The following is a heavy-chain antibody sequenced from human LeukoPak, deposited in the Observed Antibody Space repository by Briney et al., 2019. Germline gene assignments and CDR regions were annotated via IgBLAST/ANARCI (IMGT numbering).Heavy chain of an antibody. CDR3: GRDNGDCSGGKCRALDAFDI. J-gene: IGHJ3*02. D-gene: IGHD2-15*01. Sequence: SETLSLTCAVSGGSISSGGYSWSWIRQPPGKGLEWIGYIYYSGSTYYNPSLKSRVTISVDTSKNQFSLKLSSVTAADTAVYYCGRDNGDCSGGKCRALDAFDIWGQGKMVNVSS. CDR1: GGSISSGGYS. V-gene: IGHV4-30-4*07. CDR2: IYYSGST.